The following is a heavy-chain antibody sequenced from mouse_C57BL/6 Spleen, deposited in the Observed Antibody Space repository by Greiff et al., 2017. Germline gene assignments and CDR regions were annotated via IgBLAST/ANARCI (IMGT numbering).Heavy chain of an antibody. V-gene: IGHV14-2*01. CDR1: GFNIKDYY. CDR2: IDPEDGET. D-gene: IGHD2-2*01. J-gene: IGHJ4*01. CDR3: ARWLPSLAMDY. Sequence: EVQLQQSGAELVKPGASVKLSCTASGFNIKDYYMHWVKQRTEQGLEWIGRIDPEDGETKYAPQFQGKATITADTSSNTAYLQLSSLTSEDTAVYYCARWLPSLAMDYWGQGTSVTVSS.